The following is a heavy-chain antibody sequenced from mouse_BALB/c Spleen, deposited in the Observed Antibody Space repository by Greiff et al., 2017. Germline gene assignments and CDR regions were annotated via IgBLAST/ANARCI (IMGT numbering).Heavy chain of an antibody. J-gene: IGHJ1*01. V-gene: IGHV7-3*02. CDR3: ARDSYYGWYFDV. CDR2: IRNKANGYTT. Sequence: EVQLVESGGGLVQPGGSLRLSCATSGFTFTDYYMSWVRQPPGKALEWLGFIRNKANGYTTEYSASVKGRFTISRDNSQSILYLQMNTLRAEDSATYYCARDSYYGWYFDVWGAGTTVTVSS. CDR1: GFTFTDYY. D-gene: IGHD1-1*01.